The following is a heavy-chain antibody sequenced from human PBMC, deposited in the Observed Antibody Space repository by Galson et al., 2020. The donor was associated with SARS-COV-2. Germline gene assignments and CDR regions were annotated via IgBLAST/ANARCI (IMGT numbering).Heavy chain of an antibody. Sequence: TAGSLRLSCAASGYSFSSYTMNWVRQAPGKGLERVASITSSGNNIDYVDSVKGRFTISRDNAKDSLYLQMNSLRVEDTAVYYCARDWYYLDSSSPLRYWGQGTQVTVS. J-gene: IGHJ4*02. V-gene: IGHV3-21*06. D-gene: IGHD3-22*01. CDR1: GYSFSSYT. CDR3: ARDWYYLDSSSPLRY. CDR2: ITSSGNNI.